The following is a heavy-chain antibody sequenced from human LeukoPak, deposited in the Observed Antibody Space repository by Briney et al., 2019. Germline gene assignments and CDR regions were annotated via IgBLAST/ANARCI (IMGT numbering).Heavy chain of an antibody. CDR2: IYYSGTT. D-gene: IGHD6-13*01. V-gene: IGHV4-59*01. Sequence: SETLSLTCTVSGGSISSYYWSWIRQPPGKGLEWVGYIYYSGTTNYNPSLKSRVTISVDTSKNQFSPKLSSVTAADTAVYYCARGVYIAAAQYGYWGQGTLVTVSS. CDR1: GGSISSYY. CDR3: ARGVYIAAAQYGY. J-gene: IGHJ4*02.